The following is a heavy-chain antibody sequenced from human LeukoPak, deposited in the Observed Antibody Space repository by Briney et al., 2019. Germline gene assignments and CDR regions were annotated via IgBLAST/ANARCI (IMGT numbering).Heavy chain of an antibody. CDR3: ARAKTDIVVVPAAIRVWFDP. Sequence: ASVKVSCKASGYTSTSYGISWVRQAPGQGLEWMGWISAYNGNTNYAQKLQGRVTMTTDTSTSTAYMELRSLRSDDTAVYYCARAKTDIVVVPAAIRVWFDPWGQGTLVTVSS. CDR1: GYTSTSYG. CDR2: ISAYNGNT. V-gene: IGHV1-18*01. D-gene: IGHD2-2*02. J-gene: IGHJ5*02.